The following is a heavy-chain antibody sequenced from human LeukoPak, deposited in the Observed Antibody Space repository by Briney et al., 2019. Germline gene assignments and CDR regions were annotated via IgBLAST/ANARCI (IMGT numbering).Heavy chain of an antibody. CDR2: IIPIFGTA. CDR3: ARASPHCSGGSCYHSHYYYYYGMDV. Sequence: ASVKVSCKASGGTFSSYAISWVRQAPGQGLEWMGGIIPIFGTANYAQKFQGRVTITADESTSTAYMELSSLRSEDTAVYYCARASPHCSGGSCYHSHYYYYYGMDVWGQGTTVTASS. J-gene: IGHJ6*02. D-gene: IGHD2-15*01. CDR1: GGTFSSYA. V-gene: IGHV1-69*01.